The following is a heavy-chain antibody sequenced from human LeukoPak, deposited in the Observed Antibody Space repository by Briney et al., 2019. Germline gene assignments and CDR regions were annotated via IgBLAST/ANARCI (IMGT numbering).Heavy chain of an antibody. CDR2: ISGSGGGT. D-gene: IGHD1-26*01. J-gene: IGHJ4*02. V-gene: IGHV3-23*01. CDR3: ARERGSYSMTYFDY. CDR1: GFTLSSYA. Sequence: PGGSLRLSCAASGFTLSSYAMSWVRQAPAKGLEWVSTISGSGGGTYYADSVKGRFTISRDNSKNTLYLQMNSLRAEDTAVYYCARERGSYSMTYFDYWGQGTLVTVSS.